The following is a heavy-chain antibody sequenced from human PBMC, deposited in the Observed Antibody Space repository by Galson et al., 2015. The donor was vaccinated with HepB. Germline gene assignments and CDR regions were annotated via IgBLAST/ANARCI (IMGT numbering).Heavy chain of an antibody. J-gene: IGHJ4*02. CDR1: GFTFSNYW. V-gene: IGHV3-7*03. CDR2: MNQDGGEK. Sequence: SLRLSCAASGFTFSNYWMTWVRQAPGKGLEWVATMNQDGGEKNYVDSVKGRFTISRENAKNSLYLQMTSLRAEDTAEYYCARGSGWQGYWGQGTLITVSS. D-gene: IGHD6-19*01. CDR3: ARGSGWQGY.